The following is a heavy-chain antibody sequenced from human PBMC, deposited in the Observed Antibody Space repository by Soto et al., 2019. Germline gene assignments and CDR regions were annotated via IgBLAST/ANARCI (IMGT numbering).Heavy chain of an antibody. CDR1: GGTFSSYA. Sequence: QVQLVQSGAEVKRPGSSVKVSCKASGGTFSSYAICWERTAPEQGLEWMGGIIPIFGTANYAQKFQGRVTITADESTSTAYMELSSLRSEDTAVYYCARSPGIVGATRGWFDPWGQGTLVTVSS. V-gene: IGHV1-69*01. CDR3: ARSPGIVGATRGWFDP. CDR2: IIPIFGTA. J-gene: IGHJ5*02. D-gene: IGHD1-26*01.